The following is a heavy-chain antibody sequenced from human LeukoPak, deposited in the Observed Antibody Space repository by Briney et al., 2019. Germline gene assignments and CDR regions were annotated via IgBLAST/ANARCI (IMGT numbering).Heavy chain of an antibody. Sequence: SETLSLTCTVSGGSISSYYWSWIRQPPGKGLEWIGYIYYSGSTNYNPSLKSRVTISVDTSKNQFSLKLSSVTAADTAVYYCARVGPMNSSSWYQASPYYYYYGMDVWGKGTTVTVSS. CDR3: ARVGPMNSSSWYQASPYYYYYGMDV. CDR2: IYYSGST. V-gene: IGHV4-59*01. D-gene: IGHD6-13*01. CDR1: GGSISSYY. J-gene: IGHJ6*04.